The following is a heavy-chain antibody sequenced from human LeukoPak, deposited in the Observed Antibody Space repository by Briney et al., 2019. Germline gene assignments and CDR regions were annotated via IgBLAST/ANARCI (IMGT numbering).Heavy chain of an antibody. Sequence: GGSLRLYCAASGFTFSTYAMSWVCQAPGKGLEWVSAISGRGGSTYYADSVKGRFTISRDNSKNTLYLQMNSLRAEDTAVYYCAKSGRIYDYDSSGDFDYWGQGTMVTVSS. D-gene: IGHD3-22*01. CDR1: GFTFSTYA. CDR3: AKSGRIYDYDSSGDFDY. CDR2: ISGRGGST. V-gene: IGHV3-23*01. J-gene: IGHJ4*02.